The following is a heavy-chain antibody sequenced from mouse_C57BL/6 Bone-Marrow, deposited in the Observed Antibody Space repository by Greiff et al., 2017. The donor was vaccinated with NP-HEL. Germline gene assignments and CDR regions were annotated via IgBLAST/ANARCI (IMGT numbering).Heavy chain of an antibody. CDR2: ISNLAYSI. J-gene: IGHJ3*01. D-gene: IGHD3-2*02. CDR3: ARQGLDSSGYVGFAY. V-gene: IGHV5-15*01. CDR1: GFTFSDYG. Sequence: DVHLVESGGGLVQPGGSLKLSCAASGFTFSDYGMAWVRQAPRKGPEWVAFISNLAYSIYYADTVTGRFTISRENAKNTLYLEMSSLRSEDTAMYYCARQGLDSSGYVGFAYWGQGTLVTVSA.